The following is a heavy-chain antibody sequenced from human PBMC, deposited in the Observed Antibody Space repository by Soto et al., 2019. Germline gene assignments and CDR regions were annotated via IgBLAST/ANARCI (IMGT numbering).Heavy chain of an antibody. D-gene: IGHD2-2*01. J-gene: IGHJ5*02. CDR1: GGSISSSNW. CDR2: IYHSGST. V-gene: IGHV4-4*02. Sequence: QVQLQESGPGLVKPSGTLSLTCAVSGGSISSSNWWTWVRQPPGKGLEWIGEIYHSGSTNYNPSLKSRVTISVDKTNNQCSLKLSSVTAADTAVYYCARRYCTSTSCSRFDPWGQGTLVTVSS. CDR3: ARRYCTSTSCSRFDP.